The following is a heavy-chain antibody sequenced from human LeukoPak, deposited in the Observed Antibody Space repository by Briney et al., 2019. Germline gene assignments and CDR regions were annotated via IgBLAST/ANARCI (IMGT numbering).Heavy chain of an antibody. Sequence: ASVKVSCKASGGTFSSYAISWVRQAPGQGLEWMGRIIPILGIANYAQKFQGRVTITADKSTSTAYMELSSLRSEDTAVYYCAREPQGSYGYFGHFDYWGQGTLVTVSS. CDR3: AREPQGSYGYFGHFDY. D-gene: IGHD5-18*01. V-gene: IGHV1-69*04. J-gene: IGHJ4*02. CDR1: GGTFSSYA. CDR2: IIPILGIA.